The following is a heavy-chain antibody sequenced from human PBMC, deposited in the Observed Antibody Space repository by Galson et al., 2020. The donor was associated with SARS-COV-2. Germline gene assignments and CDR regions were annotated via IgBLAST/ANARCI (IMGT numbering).Heavy chain of an antibody. J-gene: IGHJ3*02. D-gene: IGHD2-8*01. CDR2: IYYSGST. Sequence: SETLSLTCTVSGGSISSGGYYWSWIRQHPGKGLEWIGYIYYSGSTYYNPSLKSRVTISVDTSKNQFSLKLSSVTAADTAVYYCARRSIVLMVYAIKSDAFDIWGQGTMVTVSS. V-gene: IGHV4-31*03. CDR1: GGSISSGGYY. CDR3: ARRSIVLMVYAIKSDAFDI.